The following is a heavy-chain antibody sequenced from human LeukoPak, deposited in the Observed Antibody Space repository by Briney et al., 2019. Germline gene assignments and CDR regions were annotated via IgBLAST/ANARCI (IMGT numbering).Heavy chain of an antibody. J-gene: IGHJ4*02. CDR1: GFSLTTYG. CDR2: IGGYDGST. CDR3: AKDGDGIQYFDY. V-gene: IGHV3-23*01. D-gene: IGHD7-27*01. Sequence: SGGSLRLSCAASGFSLTTYGMSWVRQSPGKGLEWVSGIGGYDGSTYYADSLKGRFTISKDTSKNTLYLQMNSLTAGDTAVYYCAKDGDGIQYFDYWGQGTLVTVSS.